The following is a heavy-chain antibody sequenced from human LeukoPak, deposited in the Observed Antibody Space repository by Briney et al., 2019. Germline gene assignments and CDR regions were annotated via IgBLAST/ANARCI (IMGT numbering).Heavy chain of an antibody. J-gene: IGHJ6*02. V-gene: IGHV4-34*01. CDR3: ARGSPRRYYYGMDV. Sequence: SETLSLTCAVYGGSFSGYYWSWIRQPPGKGLEWIGEINHSGSTNYNPSLKSRVTISVDTSKNQFSLKLSSVTAADTAVYYCARGSPRRYYYGMDVWGQGTTVTVSS. CDR1: GGSFSGYY. CDR2: INHSGST.